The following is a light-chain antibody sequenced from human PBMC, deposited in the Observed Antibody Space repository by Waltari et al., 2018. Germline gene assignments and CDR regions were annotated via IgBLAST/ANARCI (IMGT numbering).Light chain of an antibody. CDR2: EVS. CDR1: SSDIGGYKY. V-gene: IGLV2-14*01. J-gene: IGLJ2*01. CDR3: SSHTTIASHVI. Sequence: QSALTQPASVSGSPGQSITISCTGTSSDIGGYKYVSWYQPHPGKAPKLMIYEVSNRPSGVSNRFSGSKSGNTASLTVSGLQAEDEADYYCSSHTTIASHVIFGGGTKVTVL.